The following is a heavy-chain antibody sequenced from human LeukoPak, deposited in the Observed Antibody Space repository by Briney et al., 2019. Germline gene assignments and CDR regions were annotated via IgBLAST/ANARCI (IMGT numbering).Heavy chain of an antibody. Sequence: SETLSLTCTVSGGSIGSYYWSWIRQPPGKGLEWIGYIYYSGSTYYNPSLKSRVTISVDTSKNQFSLKLSSVTAADTAVYYCVRRGVLWFGELSYYYFDLWGRGTLVAVSS. CDR2: IYYSGST. CDR1: GGSIGSYY. D-gene: IGHD3-10*01. CDR3: VRRGVLWFGELSYYYFDL. J-gene: IGHJ2*01. V-gene: IGHV4-59*01.